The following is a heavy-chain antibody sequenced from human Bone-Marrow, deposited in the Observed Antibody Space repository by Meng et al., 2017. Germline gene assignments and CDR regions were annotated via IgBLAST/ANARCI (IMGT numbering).Heavy chain of an antibody. J-gene: IGHJ3*02. D-gene: IGHD4-17*01. Sequence: LRLSCTVSGGSISSGGYYWSWIRQHPGKGLEWIGYIYYSGSTYYNPSLKSRVTISVDTSKNQFSLKLSSVTAADTAVYYCARDERLRFDAFDIWGQGKMVTVSS. CDR1: GGSISSGGYY. V-gene: IGHV4-31*03. CDR3: ARDERLRFDAFDI. CDR2: IYYSGST.